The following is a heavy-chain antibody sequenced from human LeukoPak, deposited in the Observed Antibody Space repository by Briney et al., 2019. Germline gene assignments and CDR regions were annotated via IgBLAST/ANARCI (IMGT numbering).Heavy chain of an antibody. CDR3: ARVRKDYYGSGNNIHYYYGMDV. CDR2: FDPEDGET. Sequence: ASVKVSCKVSGYTLTELSMHWVRQAPGKGLEWMGGFDPEDGETVYAQKFQGRVTMTEDTSTDTAYMELSSLRSEDTAVYYCARVRKDYYGSGNNIHYYYGMDVWGQGTTVTVSS. D-gene: IGHD3-10*01. CDR1: GYTLTELS. J-gene: IGHJ6*02. V-gene: IGHV1-24*01.